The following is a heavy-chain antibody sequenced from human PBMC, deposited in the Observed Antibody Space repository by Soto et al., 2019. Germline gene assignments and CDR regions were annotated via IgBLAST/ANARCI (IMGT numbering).Heavy chain of an antibody. CDR3: ARGDTAMPMNYYYGMDV. J-gene: IGHJ6*02. Sequence: TGWSLRLSCAASVFTFISYWMSWVRQAPGKGLEWVANIKQDGSEKYYVDSVKGRFTISRDNAKNSLYLQMNSLRAEDTAVYYCARGDTAMPMNYYYGMDVWGQGTTVTVSS. V-gene: IGHV3-7*03. CDR1: VFTFISYW. CDR2: IKQDGSEK. D-gene: IGHD5-18*01.